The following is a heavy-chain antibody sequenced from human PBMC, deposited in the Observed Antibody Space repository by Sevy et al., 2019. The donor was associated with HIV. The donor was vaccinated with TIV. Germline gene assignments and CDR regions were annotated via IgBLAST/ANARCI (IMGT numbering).Heavy chain of an antibody. V-gene: IGHV1-2*02. CDR1: GYTFSDYW. D-gene: IGHD3-10*01. J-gene: IGHJ4*02. CDR2: INPVDKDK. Sequence: ASVKVSCKASGYTFSDYWIYWIRQAPGQGFGWMGWINPVDKDKRCAQQFQGRVTMTTDTSINTAYMEVYRLTSDDTAVYYCARGGSGGNYWGQGTLVTVSS. CDR3: ARGGSGGNY.